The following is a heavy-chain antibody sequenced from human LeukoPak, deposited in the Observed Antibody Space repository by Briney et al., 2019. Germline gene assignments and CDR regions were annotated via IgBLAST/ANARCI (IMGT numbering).Heavy chain of an antibody. CDR3: ATGGRSGVAFES. J-gene: IGHJ4*02. Sequence: QPGGSLRLSCTASGFIASSNYMSWVRQAPGKGLEWVSLIYSGGSTYYADSVMGRSTISTDKSNNTLYLQMNSLRAEDTAVYYCATGGRSGVAFESWGQGTLVTVSS. V-gene: IGHV3-53*01. CDR2: IYSGGST. D-gene: IGHD2-15*01. CDR1: GFIASSNY.